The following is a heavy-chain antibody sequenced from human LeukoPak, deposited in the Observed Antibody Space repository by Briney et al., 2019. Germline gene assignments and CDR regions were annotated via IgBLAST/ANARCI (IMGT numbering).Heavy chain of an antibody. V-gene: IGHV4-34*01. CDR1: GGSFSGYY. CDR2: INHSGST. D-gene: IGHD3-22*01. J-gene: IGHJ2*01. Sequence: SETLSLTCAVYGGSFSGYYWSWIRQPPGKGLEWIGEINHSGSTNYNPSLKSRVTISVDTSKNQFSLKLSSVTAADTAVNYCARGRDYYDSSGYYWYFDLWGRGTLVTVSS. CDR3: ARGRDYYDSSGYYWYFDL.